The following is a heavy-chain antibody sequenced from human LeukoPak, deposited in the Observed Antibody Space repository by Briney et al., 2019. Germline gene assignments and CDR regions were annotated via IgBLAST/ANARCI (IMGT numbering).Heavy chain of an antibody. J-gene: IGHJ4*02. D-gene: IGHD6-6*01. V-gene: IGHV6-1*01. CDR1: GDSVSSNSAT. CDR2: TYYRSQWNK. CDR3: ARGRGSSADFDY. Sequence: SQTLSLTCAISGDSVSSNSATWNWIRQSPLRGLEWLGRTYYRSQWNKDYAASVKSRIDINPETSKNQFSLQLNSVTPEDTAVYYCARGRGSSADFDYWGQGTLVTVSS.